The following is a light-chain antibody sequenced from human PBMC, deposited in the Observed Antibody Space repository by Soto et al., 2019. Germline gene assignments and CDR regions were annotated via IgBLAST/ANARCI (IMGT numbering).Light chain of an antibody. V-gene: IGLV3-25*02. CDR2: KDT. J-gene: IGLJ1*01. CDR1: ELSNQY. CDR3: PSSDDTGNYYL. Sequence: SYELTQTPSVSVSPGQTARITCSGDELSNQYVYWYQQKPGQAPVLVMYKDTERASGIPERFSASSSGTTVTLTISGVRAEDEADYYCPSSDDTGNYYLFGTGTKVTVL.